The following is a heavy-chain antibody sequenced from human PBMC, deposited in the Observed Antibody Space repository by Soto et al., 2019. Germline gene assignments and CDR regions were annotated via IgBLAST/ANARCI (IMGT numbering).Heavy chain of an antibody. V-gene: IGHV1-69*13. J-gene: IGHJ5*01. CDR1: GGTFSSYA. CDR2: IIPIFGTA. CDR3: ARAPARFYWFDP. Sequence: ASVKVSCKASGGTFSSYAISWVRQAPGQGLEWMGGIIPIFGTANYAQKFQGRVTITADESTSTAYMELSSLRSEDTAVYYCARAPARFYWFDPWGQGTLVTVSS.